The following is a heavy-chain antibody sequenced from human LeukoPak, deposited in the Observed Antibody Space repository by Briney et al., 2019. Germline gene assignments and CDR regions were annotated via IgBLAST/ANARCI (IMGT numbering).Heavy chain of an antibody. D-gene: IGHD6-19*01. CDR3: AKGALYSSGSHYYGMDV. CDR1: GFTFSSYA. Sequence: GGSLRLSCAASGFTFSSYAMSWVRQAPGKGLEWVSAISGSGGSTYYADSVKGRFTISRDNSKNTLYLQMNSLRAEDTAVYYCAKGALYSSGSHYYGMDVWGRGTTVTVSS. CDR2: ISGSGGST. V-gene: IGHV3-23*01. J-gene: IGHJ6*02.